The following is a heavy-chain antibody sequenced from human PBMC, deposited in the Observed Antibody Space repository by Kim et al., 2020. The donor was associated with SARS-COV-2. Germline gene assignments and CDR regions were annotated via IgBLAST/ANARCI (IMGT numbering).Heavy chain of an antibody. Sequence: SETLSLTCTVSGGSISSYYWSWIRQPPGKGLEWIGYIYYSGSTNYNPSLKSRVTISVDTSKNQFSLKLSSVTAADTAVYYCARDMGRRGYCSSTSCYDYYYYGMDVWGQGTTVTVSS. CDR2: IYYSGST. J-gene: IGHJ6*02. V-gene: IGHV4-59*13. CDR1: GGSISSYY. CDR3: ARDMGRRGYCSSTSCYDYYYYGMDV. D-gene: IGHD2-2*01.